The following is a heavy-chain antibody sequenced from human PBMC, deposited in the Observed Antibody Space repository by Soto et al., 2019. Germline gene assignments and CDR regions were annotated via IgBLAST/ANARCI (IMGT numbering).Heavy chain of an antibody. CDR3: ARPRTQPYYYGSGSYFDY. V-gene: IGHV3-33*01. CDR1: GFTFSSYG. J-gene: IGHJ4*02. CDR2: IWYDGSNK. Sequence: GGSLRLSCAASGFTFSSYGMHWVRQAPGKGLEWVAVIWYDGSNKYYADSVKGRFTISRDNSKNTLYLQMNSLRAEDTAVYYCARPRTQPYYYGSGSYFDYCGQGTLVTVSS. D-gene: IGHD3-10*01.